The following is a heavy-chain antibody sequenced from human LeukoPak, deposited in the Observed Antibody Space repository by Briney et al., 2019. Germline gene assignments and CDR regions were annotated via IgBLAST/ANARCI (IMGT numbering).Heavy chain of an antibody. CDR1: GFTFSSYG. V-gene: IGHV3-30*18. D-gene: IGHD5-18*01. CDR3: AKTYSYGYLFDY. J-gene: IGHJ4*02. CDR2: ISYDGSNK. Sequence: PGRSLRLSCAASGFTFSSYGMHWVRQAPGKGLEWVAVISYDGSNKYYADSVKGRFTISRDNSKNTLYLQMNSLRAEDTAVYYCAKTYSYGYLFDYWGQGTLDTVSS.